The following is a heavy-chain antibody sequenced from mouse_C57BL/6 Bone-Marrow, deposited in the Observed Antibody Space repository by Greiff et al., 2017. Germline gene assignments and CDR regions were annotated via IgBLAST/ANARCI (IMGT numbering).Heavy chain of an antibody. V-gene: IGHV1-52*01. J-gene: IGHJ2*01. Sequence: VQLQQPGAELVRPGSSVKLSCKASGYTFTSYWMHWVKQRPIQGLEWIGNIDPSDSETHYNQKFKDKATLTVDKSSSTAYMQLSSLTSEDSAVYYCARRSGGNYFDYWGQGTTLTVSS. CDR3: ARRSGGNYFDY. CDR1: GYTFTSYW. D-gene: IGHD1-3*01. CDR2: IDPSDSET.